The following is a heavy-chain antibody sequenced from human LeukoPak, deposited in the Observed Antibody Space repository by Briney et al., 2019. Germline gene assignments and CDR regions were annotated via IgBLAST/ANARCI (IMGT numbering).Heavy chain of an antibody. V-gene: IGHV4-39*01. CDR2: IYYSGST. CDR3: ARHFPLPLDAFDI. Sequence: ETLSLTCTVSGGSISSSSYYWGWIRQPPGKGLEWIGSIYYSGSTYYNPSLKSRVTISLDTSKNQFSLKLNSVTAADTAVYYCARHFPLPLDAFDIWGQGTMVTVSS. J-gene: IGHJ3*02. D-gene: IGHD2-15*01. CDR1: GGSISSSSYY.